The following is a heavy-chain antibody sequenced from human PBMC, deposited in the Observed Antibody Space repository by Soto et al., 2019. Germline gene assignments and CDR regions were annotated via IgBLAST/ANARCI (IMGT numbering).Heavy chain of an antibody. J-gene: IGHJ4*02. Sequence: ETLSLTCTVSGGSISSYYWSWIRQAPGKGLEWVSAISGSGGNTYYADSVRGRFTISRDNSKNTLYLQMNSLRAEDTAAYYCAGDSATYTRYTFEYWGQGTLVTVSS. D-gene: IGHD1-20*01. CDR2: ISGSGGNT. CDR3: AGDSATYTRYTFEY. CDR1: GGSISSYY. V-gene: IGHV3-23*01.